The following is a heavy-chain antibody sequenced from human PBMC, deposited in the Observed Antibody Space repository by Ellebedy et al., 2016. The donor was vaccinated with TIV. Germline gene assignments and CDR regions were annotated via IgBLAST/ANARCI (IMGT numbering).Heavy chain of an antibody. CDR1: GFPFNNFN. J-gene: IGHJ4*02. V-gene: IGHV3-21*01. CDR3: ARDSLIYFDTSGQYFFYY. D-gene: IGHD3-22*01. Sequence: PGGSLRLSCAAAGFPFNNFNMNWVRQAPGKGLEWVSSITTSGDYLYYADSVNGRFTISRDNAQNSLYLHLKSLRAEDTAVYYCARDSLIYFDTSGQYFFYYWGQGTLVTVSS. CDR2: ITTSGDYL.